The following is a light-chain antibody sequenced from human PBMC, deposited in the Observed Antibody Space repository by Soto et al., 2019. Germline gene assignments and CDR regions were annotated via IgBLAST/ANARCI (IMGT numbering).Light chain of an antibody. CDR2: WAS. CDR3: QQYYSTPRT. CDR1: QSVLYSSNNKNY. Sequence: DIVMTQSPDSLAVSLGERATINCKSSQSVLYSSNNKNYLAWYQQKPGQPPKLLIFWASSRKSGVPDRFSGSGSGTDFTLTISSLQAEDVAVYYCQQYYSTPRTFGQGTKAEIK. J-gene: IGKJ1*01. V-gene: IGKV4-1*01.